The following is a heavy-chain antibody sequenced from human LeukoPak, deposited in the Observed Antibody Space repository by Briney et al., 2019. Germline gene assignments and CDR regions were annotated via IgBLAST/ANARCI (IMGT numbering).Heavy chain of an antibody. Sequence: KPSETLSLTCTVSGYSISSGYYWGWIRQPPGKGLEWIGSIYHSGSTYYNPSLKSRVTISVDTSKNQFSLKLSSVTAADTAVYYCARELSGSYYRDYWAREPWPPSPQ. CDR1: GYSISSGYY. CDR2: IYHSGST. J-gene: IGHJ4*02. D-gene: IGHD1-26*01. CDR3: ARELSGSYYRDY. V-gene: IGHV4-38-2*02.